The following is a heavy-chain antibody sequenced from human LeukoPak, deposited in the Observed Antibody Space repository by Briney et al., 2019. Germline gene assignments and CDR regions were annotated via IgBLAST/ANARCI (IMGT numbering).Heavy chain of an antibody. CDR2: IYYSGST. CDR1: GGSISSHY. D-gene: IGHD6-13*01. J-gene: IGHJ5*02. CDR3: ARGRSSSWYWFDP. Sequence: SETLSLTCTVSGGSISSHYWSWIRQPPGKGLEWIGYIYYSGSTNYNPSLKSRVTISVDTSKNQFSLKLSSVTAADTAVYYCARGRSSSWYWFDPWGQGTLVTVSS. V-gene: IGHV4-59*11.